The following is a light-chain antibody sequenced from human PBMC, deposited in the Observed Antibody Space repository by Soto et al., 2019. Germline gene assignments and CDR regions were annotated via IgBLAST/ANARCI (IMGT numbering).Light chain of an antibody. V-gene: IGLV2-14*01. CDR3: QSYDSNLSGSL. CDR2: EVS. J-gene: IGLJ2*01. Sequence: QSALTQPASVSGSPGQSITISCTGTSSDVGGYNYVSWYQQHPGKAPKLMIYEVSNRPSGVPDRFSGSKSGTSASLAITGLQGEDEGDYYCQSYDSNLSGSLFGGGTKLTVL. CDR1: SSDVGGYNY.